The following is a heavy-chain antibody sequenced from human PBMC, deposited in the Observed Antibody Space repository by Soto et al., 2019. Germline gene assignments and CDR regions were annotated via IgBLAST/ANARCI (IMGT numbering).Heavy chain of an antibody. CDR2: IYYSGST. V-gene: IGHV4-39*01. CDR3: ARHRTMVRGLVDY. CDR1: GGSISSSSYY. J-gene: IGHJ4*02. Sequence: PSETLSLTCTVSGGSISSSSYYWGWIRQPPGKGLEWIGSIYYSGSTYYNPSLKSRVTISVDTSKNQFSLKLSSVTAADAAVYYCARHRTMVRGLVDYWGQGTLVTVS. D-gene: IGHD3-10*01.